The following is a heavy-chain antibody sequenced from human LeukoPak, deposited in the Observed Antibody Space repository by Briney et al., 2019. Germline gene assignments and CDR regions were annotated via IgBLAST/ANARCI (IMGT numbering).Heavy chain of an antibody. J-gene: IGHJ4*02. D-gene: IGHD2-8*01. CDR2: IYSSGST. CDR3: ARDLSNGLTYSPFDY. Sequence: SETLSLTCTVSGGSISGYYWTWIRQPPGKGLEWIGYIYSSGSTNYNPSLKSRVTISVDTSKNQFSLKLTSVTAADTAVYYCARDLSNGLTYSPFDYWGQGTLVTVSS. CDR1: GGSISGYY. V-gene: IGHV4-59*12.